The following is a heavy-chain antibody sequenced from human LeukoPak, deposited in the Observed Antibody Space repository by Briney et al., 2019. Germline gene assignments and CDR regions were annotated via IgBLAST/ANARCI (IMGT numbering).Heavy chain of an antibody. D-gene: IGHD3-10*01. CDR3: ARFRFGELFLGDAFDI. J-gene: IGHJ3*02. Sequence: GGSLRLSCAASRFTFSDYSMNWVRQAPGKGLEWVSTISSSGSSIFYAASVKGRFTISRDNARNSLYLQMNSLRAEDTAVYYCARFRFGELFLGDAFDIWGQGTMVTVSS. CDR2: ISSSGSSI. V-gene: IGHV3-21*01. CDR1: RFTFSDYS.